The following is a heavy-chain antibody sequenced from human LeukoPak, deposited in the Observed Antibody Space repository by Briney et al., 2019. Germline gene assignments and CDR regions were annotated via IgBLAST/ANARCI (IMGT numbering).Heavy chain of an antibody. J-gene: IGHJ3*02. D-gene: IGHD3-3*01. CDR3: ARDLYYAGFDI. CDR2: IWYDGSNK. Sequence: PGRSLRLSCAAPGFSFSIYGMHWVRQAPGKGLEWVAVIWYDGSNKYYADSVKGRFTISRDNSKNTLDLQMDSLRAEDTAVYYCARDLYYAGFDIWGQGTMVTVFS. V-gene: IGHV3-33*01. CDR1: GFSFSIYG.